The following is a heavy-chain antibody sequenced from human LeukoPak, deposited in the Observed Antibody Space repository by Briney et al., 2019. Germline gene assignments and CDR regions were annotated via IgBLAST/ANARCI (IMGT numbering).Heavy chain of an antibody. CDR2: IYYSGST. CDR1: GGSISSSSYY. D-gene: IGHD6-6*01. J-gene: IGHJ4*02. V-gene: IGHV4-39*01. CDR3: VRGSSNFDY. Sequence: SETLSLTCTVSGGSISSSSYYWGWIRQPPGKGLEWIGSIYYSGSTYYNPSLKSRVTISVDTSKNQFSLKLSSVTAADTAVYYCVRGSSNFDYWGQGTLVTVSS.